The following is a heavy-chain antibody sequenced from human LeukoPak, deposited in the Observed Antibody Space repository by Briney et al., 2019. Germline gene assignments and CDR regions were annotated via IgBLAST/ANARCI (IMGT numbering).Heavy chain of an antibody. CDR1: GYSFTTYW. J-gene: IGHJ4*02. D-gene: IGHD3-9*01. Sequence: GESLKISCKGSGYSFTTYWIGWVRQMPGKGLECMGIIYPGDSDTRYSPSFQGQVTTSADKSFSTAYLQWSSLKASDTAWYYCARHETGPYFDYWGQGTLVTVSS. CDR2: IYPGDSDT. V-gene: IGHV5-51*01. CDR3: ARHETGPYFDY.